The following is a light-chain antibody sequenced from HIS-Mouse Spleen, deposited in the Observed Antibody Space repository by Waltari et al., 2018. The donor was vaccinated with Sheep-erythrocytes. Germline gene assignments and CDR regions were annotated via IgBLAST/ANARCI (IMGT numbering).Light chain of an antibody. J-gene: IGLJ3*02. CDR1: SSDVGSYNL. CDR2: EGS. V-gene: IGLV2-23*01. Sequence: QSALTQPASVSGSPGQSITISCTGTSSDVGSYNLVSWYQPHPGKAPKLMIYEGSKRPSAVSNLFSGSKSGNTASLTISGLQAEDEADYYCCSYAGSSTPWVFGGGTKLTVL. CDR3: CSYAGSSTPWV.